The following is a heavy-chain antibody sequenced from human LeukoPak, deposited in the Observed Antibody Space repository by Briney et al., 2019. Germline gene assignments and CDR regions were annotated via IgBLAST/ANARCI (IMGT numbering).Heavy chain of an antibody. D-gene: IGHD3-10*01. J-gene: IGHJ5*02. CDR1: GGSISSYY. V-gene: IGHV4-59*12. CDR3: ATPGSGSYYKLGFDP. Sequence: IPSETLSLTCTVSGGSISSYYWSWIRQPPGKGLEWIGYIYYSGSTNYNPSLKSRVTISVDTSKNQFSLKLSSVTAADTAVYYCATPGSGSYYKLGFDPWGQGTLVTVSS. CDR2: IYYSGST.